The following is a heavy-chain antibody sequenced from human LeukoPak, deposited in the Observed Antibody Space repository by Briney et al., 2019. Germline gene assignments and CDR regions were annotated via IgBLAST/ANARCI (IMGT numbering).Heavy chain of an antibody. Sequence: GGSLRLSCAASGFTFSSYEMKWVRQAPGKGLEGGSYISSSGSTIYYADSVKGRFTISRDNAKNSLYLQMNSLRADDTAVYYCARLTTIEVDYWGQGTLVTVSS. D-gene: IGHD5-12*01. CDR3: ARLTTIEVDY. CDR1: GFTFSSYE. V-gene: IGHV3-48*03. CDR2: ISSSGSTI. J-gene: IGHJ4*02.